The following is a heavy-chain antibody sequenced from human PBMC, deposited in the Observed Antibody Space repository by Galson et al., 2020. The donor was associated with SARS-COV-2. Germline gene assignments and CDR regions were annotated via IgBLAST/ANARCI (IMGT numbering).Heavy chain of an antibody. V-gene: IGHV3-48*03. CDR3: ARATHDYSFSGLYHYYYHYMDV. Sequence: GESLKISCAASGFTFKNYEMVWVRQAPGKGLEWVSYIDTPGITIYYADSVKGRFSISRDNAKNSLFLQMNSLRAEDSALYYCARATHDYSFSGLYHYYYHYMDVWGKGTTVTVSS. D-gene: IGHD4-4*01. J-gene: IGHJ6*03. CDR1: GFTFKNYE. CDR2: IDTPGITI.